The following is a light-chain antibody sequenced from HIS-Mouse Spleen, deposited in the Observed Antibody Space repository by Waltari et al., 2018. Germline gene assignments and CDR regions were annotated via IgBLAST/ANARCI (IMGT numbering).Light chain of an antibody. J-gene: IGKJ1*01. CDR3: QQYNNWWT. CDR1: QSVSSS. CDR2: GAS. V-gene: IGKV3-15*01. Sequence: EIVMTQSPATLSVSPGERATLSCRASQSVSSSLALYQQKPGQAPRLLIYGASTRATGIPARFSGSGSGTEFTLTISSMQSEDFAVYYCQQYNNWWTFGQGTKVEIK.